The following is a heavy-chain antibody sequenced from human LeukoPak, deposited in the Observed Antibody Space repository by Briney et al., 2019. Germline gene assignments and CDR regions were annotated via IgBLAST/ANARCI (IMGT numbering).Heavy chain of an antibody. J-gene: IGHJ4*02. CDR3: ARDGSYKFDY. CDR1: GFTFSNYW. CDR2: INSDETST. V-gene: IGHV3-74*01. Sequence: PGGSLRLSCAASGFTFSNYWMHWVRQAPGKGLVWVSRINSDETSTSYADSVTGRFTISRDNAKNTLYLQMNSLRVEDTAVYYCARDGSYKFDYWGQGTLVTVSS. D-gene: IGHD1-26*01.